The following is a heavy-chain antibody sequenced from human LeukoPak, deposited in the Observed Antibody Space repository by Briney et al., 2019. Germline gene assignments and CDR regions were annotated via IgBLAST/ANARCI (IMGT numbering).Heavy chain of an antibody. CDR3: ALDSNSSSLDVS. Sequence: ASVKVSCKTSGCTITGQYLHWVRQAPGQGLEWMGIINPSGGSASYAQKFEGRVTMTSDRSTSTVYIELSGLFAVDRDVYYCALDSNSSSLDVSWGQGGLVTVSS. J-gene: IGHJ5*02. V-gene: IGHV1-46*01. D-gene: IGHD4-23*01. CDR1: GCTITGQY. CDR2: INPSGGSA.